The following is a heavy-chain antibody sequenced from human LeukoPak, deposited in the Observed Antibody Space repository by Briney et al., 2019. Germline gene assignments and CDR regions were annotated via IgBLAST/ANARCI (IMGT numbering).Heavy chain of an antibody. Sequence: GGSLRLSCAASGFTFSSYAMSWVRQTPGKGLEWVSAISGSGGSTYYADSVKGRFTISRDNSKNTLYLQMNTLRAEDTAVYYCARDPGGVVYFDYWGQGTLVTVSS. J-gene: IGHJ4*02. CDR2: ISGSGGST. CDR3: ARDPGGVVYFDY. V-gene: IGHV3-23*01. D-gene: IGHD2-8*01. CDR1: GFTFSSYA.